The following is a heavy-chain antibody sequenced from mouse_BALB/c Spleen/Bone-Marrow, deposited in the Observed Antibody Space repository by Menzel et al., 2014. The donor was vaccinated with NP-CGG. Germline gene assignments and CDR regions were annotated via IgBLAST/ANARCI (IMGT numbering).Heavy chain of an antibody. Sequence: VKLMESGPELVKPGASVRISCKASGYTFTSYYIHWVKQRPGQGLEWIGWIYPGNVNTKYNEKSKGKATLTADKSSSTAYMQLSSLTSEDSAVYFCARGGWLRDAMDYWGQGTSVTVSS. V-gene: IGHV1S56*01. J-gene: IGHJ4*01. CDR3: ARGGWLRDAMDY. D-gene: IGHD2-2*01. CDR1: GYTFTSYY. CDR2: IYPGNVNT.